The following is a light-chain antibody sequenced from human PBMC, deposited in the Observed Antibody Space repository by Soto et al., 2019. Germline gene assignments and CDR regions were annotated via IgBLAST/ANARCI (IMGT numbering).Light chain of an antibody. CDR3: SSYTTNSPLWV. V-gene: IGLV2-14*01. J-gene: IGLJ3*02. Sequence: QSALTQPASVSGSPGQSVTISCTGTSSDVGGYNYVSWYQQHPGKAPKLMIYEVTNRPSGVSHRFSGSKSGNTASLTISGLQAEDEADYYCSSYTTNSPLWVFGGGTKLTVL. CDR2: EVT. CDR1: SSDVGGYNY.